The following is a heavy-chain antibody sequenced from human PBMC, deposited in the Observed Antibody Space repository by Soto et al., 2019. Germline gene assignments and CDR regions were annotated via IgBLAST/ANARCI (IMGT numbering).Heavy chain of an antibody. V-gene: IGHV1-69*13. CDR3: ARDDYPKLRYFDLVPGADYYYGMDV. D-gene: IGHD3-9*01. J-gene: IGHJ6*02. Sequence: SVKVSCKTSGYTFSSYAISWVRQAPGQGLEWMGGIIPIFGTANYAQKFQGRVTITADESTSTAYMELSSLRSEDTAVYYCARDDYPKLRYFDLVPGADYYYGMDVWGQGTTVTVSS. CDR1: GYTFSSYA. CDR2: IIPIFGTA.